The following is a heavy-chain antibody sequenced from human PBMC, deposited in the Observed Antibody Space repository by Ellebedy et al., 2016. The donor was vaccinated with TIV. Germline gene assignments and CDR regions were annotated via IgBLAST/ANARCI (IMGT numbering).Heavy chain of an antibody. CDR1: GFSFSTYS. CDR2: VSHSSITI. Sequence: GGSLRLSCAASGFSFSTYSMNWVRQAQGKGLEWISYVSHSSITIMYADSVKGRFTVSRDNSKNSLYLQMNSLRVEDTALYYCSRDMGGGNERINEAFDIWGQGTTVTVSS. V-gene: IGHV3-48*04. J-gene: IGHJ3*02. D-gene: IGHD3-16*01. CDR3: SRDMGGGNERINEAFDI.